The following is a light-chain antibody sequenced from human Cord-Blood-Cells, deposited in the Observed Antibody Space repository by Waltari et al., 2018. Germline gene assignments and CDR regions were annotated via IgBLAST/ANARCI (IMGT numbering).Light chain of an antibody. Sequence: QSALTQPASVSGSPGQSITISCTGTSSDVGGYKYVPWYQQHPGKAPKLMIYDVSHRPSGVSNRFSGSKSGNTASLTISGLQAEDEADYYCSSYTSSSTYVFGTGTKVTVL. CDR1: SSDVGGYKY. J-gene: IGLJ1*01. CDR3: SSYTSSSTYV. V-gene: IGLV2-14*01. CDR2: DVS.